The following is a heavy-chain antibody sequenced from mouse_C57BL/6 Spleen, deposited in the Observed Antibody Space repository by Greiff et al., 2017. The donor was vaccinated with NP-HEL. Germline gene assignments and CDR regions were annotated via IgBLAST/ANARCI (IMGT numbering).Heavy chain of an antibody. V-gene: IGHV5-6*02. CDR2: ISSGGSYT. J-gene: IGHJ2*01. Sequence: DVMLVESGGDLVKPGGSLKLSCAASGFTFSSYGMSWVRQTPDKRLEWVATISSGGSYTYYPDSVKGRFTISRDNAKNTLYLQMSSLKSEDTAMYYCARASDGYYFDNWGQGTTLTVSS. D-gene: IGHD2-3*01. CDR3: ARASDGYYFDN. CDR1: GFTFSSYG.